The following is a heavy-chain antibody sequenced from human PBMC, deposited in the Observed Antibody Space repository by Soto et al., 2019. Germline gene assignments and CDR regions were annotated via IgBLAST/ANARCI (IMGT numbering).Heavy chain of an antibody. V-gene: IGHV3-30*18. CDR3: AKLYSSSWFLTLRGLDV. CDR1: GFTFSSYG. J-gene: IGHJ6*02. CDR2: ISYDGSNK. Sequence: PGGSLRLSCAASGFTFSSYGMHWVRQAPGKGLEWVAVISYDGSNKYYADSVKGRFTISRDNSKNTLYLQMNSLRAEDTAVYYCAKLYSSSWFLTLRGLDVWGQGTTVTVSS. D-gene: IGHD6-13*01.